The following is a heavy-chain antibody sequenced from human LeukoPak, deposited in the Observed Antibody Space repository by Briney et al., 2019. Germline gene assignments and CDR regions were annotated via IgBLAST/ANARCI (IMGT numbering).Heavy chain of an antibody. CDR1: GFTVSAYA. D-gene: IGHD2-15*01. Sequence: GGSLRLSCAASGFTVSAYAMAWVRQAPGKGLEWVSTIYDDNTYYADSVKGRFAISTDNSKNTLYLQMNSLRAEDTAVYYCARADSPHDAFDIWGQGTMVTVSS. CDR2: IYDDNT. CDR3: ARADSPHDAFDI. V-gene: IGHV3-66*02. J-gene: IGHJ3*02.